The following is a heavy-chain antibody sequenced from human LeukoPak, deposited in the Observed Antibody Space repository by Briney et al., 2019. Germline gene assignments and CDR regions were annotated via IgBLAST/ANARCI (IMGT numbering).Heavy chain of an antibody. CDR1: GYTFTGYY. CDR3: AREVYGDSSFDY. CDR2: INPNSGGT. Sequence: GASVKVSCKASGYTFTGYYMHWVRQAPGQGLEWMGWINPNSGGTNYAQKFQGRATMTRDTSISTAYLELSRLRSDDTAVYYCAREVYGDSSFDYWGQGTLLTVSS. D-gene: IGHD4-17*01. J-gene: IGHJ4*02. V-gene: IGHV1-2*02.